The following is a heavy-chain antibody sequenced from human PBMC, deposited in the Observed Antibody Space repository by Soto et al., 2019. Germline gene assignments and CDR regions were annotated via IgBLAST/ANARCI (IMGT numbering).Heavy chain of an antibody. CDR1: GDSVSSNSAA. Sequence: PSQTLSLTCAISGDSVSSNSAAWNWIRQSQSRGLEWLGRTYYRSKWYNDYAVSVKSRITINPDTSKNQFSLPLNSVTPEHTAVYYCAREALGGVVIYYYYGMDVWGQGTTVTVSS. CDR3: AREALGGVVIYYYYGMDV. CDR2: TYYRSKWYN. D-gene: IGHD3-3*01. J-gene: IGHJ6*02. V-gene: IGHV6-1*01.